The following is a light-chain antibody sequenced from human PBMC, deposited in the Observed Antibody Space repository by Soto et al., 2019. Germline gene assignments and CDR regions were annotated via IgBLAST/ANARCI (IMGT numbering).Light chain of an antibody. Sequence: EIMMTQSPGTLSVSPGEGATLSCTASQSVNLNLAWYRQKPAQPPRLLLYGASTRATGIPVRFRGSGSGTEFTLTISSLQSDDSAVYYRHHYNCWPRGTFGAGTKVEIK. CDR3: HHYNCWPRGT. V-gene: IGKV3-15*01. J-gene: IGKJ3*01. CDR2: GAS. CDR1: QSVNLN.